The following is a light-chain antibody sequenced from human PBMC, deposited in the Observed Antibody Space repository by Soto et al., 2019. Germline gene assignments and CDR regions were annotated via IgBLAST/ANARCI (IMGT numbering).Light chain of an antibody. V-gene: IGKV1-12*01. CDR2: GAS. J-gene: IGKJ4*01. CDR3: QQANSFPFLT. CDR1: QDISSW. Sequence: DIQMTQSPSSVSASVGDRVTITCRASQDISSWLAWYQQKPGIAPKLLIYGASNLQSGVPSRFSGSGSGTDFTLTISSLQPEDFAPYYCQQANSFPFLTFGGGTKVEIK.